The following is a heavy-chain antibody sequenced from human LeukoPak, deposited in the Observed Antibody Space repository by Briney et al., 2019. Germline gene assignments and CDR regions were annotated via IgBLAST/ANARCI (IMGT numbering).Heavy chain of an antibody. Sequence: GGSLRLSCATSGFTFSTYSMNWVRQAPGKGLEWVSSISGSSSHMYYADSVKGRFTISRDNAENSLYLQMNSLRAEDTAVYYCVMGYRYSYRYFDSWGQGTLVTVSS. V-gene: IGHV3-21*01. CDR3: VMGYRYSYRYFDS. J-gene: IGHJ4*02. D-gene: IGHD5-18*01. CDR1: GFTFSTYS. CDR2: ISGSSSHM.